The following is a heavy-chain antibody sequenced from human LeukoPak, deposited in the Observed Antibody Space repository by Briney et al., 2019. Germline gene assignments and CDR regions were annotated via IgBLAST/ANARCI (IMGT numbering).Heavy chain of an antibody. J-gene: IGHJ3*02. D-gene: IGHD5-24*01. CDR2: VNPGGDST. Sequence: ASVKVSCKASGYTFNNYNIHWLRQAPGQGLEWMGIVNPGGDSTNYAQDFQGRLTLTGATSTSTVYMELSSLRSEDTAVYYCARVRDGYNDAYDIWGQGTMVTVTS. V-gene: IGHV1-46*02. CDR3: ARVRDGYNDAYDI. CDR1: GYTFNNYN.